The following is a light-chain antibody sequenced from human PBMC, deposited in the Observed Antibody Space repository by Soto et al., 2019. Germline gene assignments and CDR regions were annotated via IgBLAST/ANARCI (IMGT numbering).Light chain of an antibody. J-gene: IGLJ1*01. V-gene: IGLV3-1*01. Sequence: SYELTQPPSVSVSPGQTASITCSGDKLGDKFACWYQQKPGRSPVLVIYEDYKRPSGIPERFSGSNSGNTATLTISDTQAMDEADYYCQAWDINTAVFGTGTKLTVL. CDR2: EDY. CDR3: QAWDINTAV. CDR1: KLGDKF.